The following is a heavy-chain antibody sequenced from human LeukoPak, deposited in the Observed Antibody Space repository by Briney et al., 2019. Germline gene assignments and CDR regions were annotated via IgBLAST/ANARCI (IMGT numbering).Heavy chain of an antibody. J-gene: IGHJ5*02. Sequence: PSETLSLTCAVYGGSFSGYYWSWIRQPPGKGVEWIGEINHSGSTNYNPSLKSRVTISVDTSKNQFSLKLSSVTAADTAVYYCARRAYYYGSGAPLGPWGQGTLVTVSS. V-gene: IGHV4-34*01. CDR2: INHSGST. CDR3: ARRAYYYGSGAPLGP. CDR1: GGSFSGYY. D-gene: IGHD3-10*01.